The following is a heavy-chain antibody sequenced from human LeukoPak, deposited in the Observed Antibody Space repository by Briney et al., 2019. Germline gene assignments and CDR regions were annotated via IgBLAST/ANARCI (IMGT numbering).Heavy chain of an antibody. CDR3: ARRGTTYSSSWYNWFDP. V-gene: IGHV4-59*12. D-gene: IGHD6-13*01. CDR1: GGSISSYY. CDR2: IYYSGST. J-gene: IGHJ5*02. Sequence: SETLSLTCTVSGGSISSYYWSWIRQPPGKGLEWIGYIYYSGSTNYNPSLKSRVTISIDTSKNQFSLKLSSVTAADTAVYYCARRGTTYSSSWYNWFDPWGQGTLVTVSS.